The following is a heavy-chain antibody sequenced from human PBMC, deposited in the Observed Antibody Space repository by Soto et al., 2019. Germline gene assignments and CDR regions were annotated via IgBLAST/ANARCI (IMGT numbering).Heavy chain of an antibody. D-gene: IGHD3-3*01. J-gene: IGHJ6*02. CDR1: GGSISSSNW. V-gene: IGHV4-4*02. CDR3: ARVGVVSGDYYYGMDV. Sequence: SETLSLTCAVSGGSISSSNWWSLARQPPGKGLEWIGEIYHSGSTNYNPSLKSRVTISVDKSKNQFSLKLSSVTAADTAVYYCARVGVVSGDYYYGMDVWGQGTTVTVS. CDR2: IYHSGST.